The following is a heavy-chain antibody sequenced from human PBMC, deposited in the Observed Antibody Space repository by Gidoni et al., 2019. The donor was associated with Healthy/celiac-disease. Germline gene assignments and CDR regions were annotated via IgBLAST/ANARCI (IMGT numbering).Heavy chain of an antibody. CDR3: HSSGWYGARKPSNKNFDY. D-gene: IGHD6-19*01. CDR1: GYTFTSYG. Sequence: QVQLVQSGAEVKKPGASVKVSCKASGYTFTSYGISWVRQAPGQGLEWMGWISAYNGNTNYAQKLQGRVTMTTDTSTSTAYMELRSLRSDDTAVYYCHSSGWYGARKPSNKNFDYWGQGTLVTVSS. J-gene: IGHJ4*02. V-gene: IGHV1-18*01. CDR2: ISAYNGNT.